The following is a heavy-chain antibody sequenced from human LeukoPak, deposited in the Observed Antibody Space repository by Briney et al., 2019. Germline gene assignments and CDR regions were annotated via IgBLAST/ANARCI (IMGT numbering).Heavy chain of an antibody. J-gene: IGHJ4*02. D-gene: IGHD1/OR15-1a*01. CDR2: ISTSGSDT. Sequence: GGSLRLSCAASGFTFSNSAMTWVRLAPGKGLEWVSAISTSGSDTIYTDSVKDRFTISRDNSKNTLYLQMNSLRAEDTAVYYCAKGGNNAPLDYWGQGTLVTVSS. CDR1: GFTFSNSA. CDR3: AKGGNNAPLDY. V-gene: IGHV3-23*01.